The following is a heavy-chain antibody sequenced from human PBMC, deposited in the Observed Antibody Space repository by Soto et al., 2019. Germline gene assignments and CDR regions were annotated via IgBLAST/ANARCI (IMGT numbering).Heavy chain of an antibody. J-gene: IGHJ6*02. D-gene: IGHD3-22*01. Sequence: PGGSLRLSCAASGFSLSNNGMHWVRQAPGKGLEWVAVISYDGNNKYYADSVKGRFTISRDNSKNTVYLEMSNLRAEDTAMYYCAKGGSGNYLTYYYYYGMDVWGQGTTVTVSS. CDR2: ISYDGNNK. V-gene: IGHV3-30*18. CDR1: GFSLSNNG. CDR3: AKGGSGNYLTYYYYYGMDV.